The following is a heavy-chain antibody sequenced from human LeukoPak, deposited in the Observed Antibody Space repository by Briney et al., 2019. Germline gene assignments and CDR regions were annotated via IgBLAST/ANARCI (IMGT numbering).Heavy chain of an antibody. D-gene: IGHD2-2*01. CDR3: ARAPFPGYCSSTSCYNWFDP. Sequence: GGSLRLSCAASGFTFSSYSMNWVRQAPGKGLEWVSYIRSDSTTIFYAESVKGRFTISRDNAKNSLYLQMNSLRDEDTAVYYCARAPFPGYCSSTSCYNWFDPWGQGTLVTVSS. CDR2: IRSDSTTI. CDR1: GFTFSSYS. V-gene: IGHV3-48*02. J-gene: IGHJ5*02.